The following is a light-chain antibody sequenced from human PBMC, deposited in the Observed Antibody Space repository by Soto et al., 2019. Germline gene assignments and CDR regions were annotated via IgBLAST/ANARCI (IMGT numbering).Light chain of an antibody. Sequence: EIVLTQSPATLSLSPGERVTLSCRASQSVRGYLAWYQQKLGQAPRLLIYDSYNRATDIPARFSGSGSGTDFTLTISSLEPEDFAVYYCQQRSDWPLTFGGGTKVEIK. J-gene: IGKJ4*01. CDR1: QSVRGY. CDR2: DSY. CDR3: QQRSDWPLT. V-gene: IGKV3-11*01.